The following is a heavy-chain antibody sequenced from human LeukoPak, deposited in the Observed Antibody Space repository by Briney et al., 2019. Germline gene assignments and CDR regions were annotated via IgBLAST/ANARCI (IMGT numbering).Heavy chain of an antibody. CDR1: GFTFSGHW. CDR2: IKSDGSEK. Sequence: GGSLRLSCAASGFTFSGHWMSWVRQAPGKGLEWVANIKSDGSEKYYVDSVKGRFTISRDNAKNSLYLQMNSLRPEDTAVYYCARISRFGLDYWGQGTLVIVS. V-gene: IGHV3-7*04. D-gene: IGHD3-16*01. J-gene: IGHJ4*02. CDR3: ARISRFGLDY.